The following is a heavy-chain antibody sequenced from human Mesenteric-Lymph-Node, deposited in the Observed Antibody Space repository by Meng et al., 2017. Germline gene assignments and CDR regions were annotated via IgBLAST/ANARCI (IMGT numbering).Heavy chain of an antibody. CDR1: GDSVSTNSAA. J-gene: IGHJ6*02. Sequence: SETLSLTCAISGDSVSTNSAAWNWIRQSPSRGLEWLGRTFYRSKWYNEYAVSVKSRITINPDTSKNQFSLQLNSVTPEDTAVYYCARDNGSGWPYYYYYGMDVWGQGTAVTVSS. V-gene: IGHV6-1*01. D-gene: IGHD6-19*01. CDR3: ARDNGSGWPYYYYYGMDV. CDR2: TFYRSKWYN.